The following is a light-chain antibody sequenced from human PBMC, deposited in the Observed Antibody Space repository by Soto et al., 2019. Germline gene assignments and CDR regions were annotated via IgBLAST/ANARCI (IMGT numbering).Light chain of an antibody. V-gene: IGLV2-23*01. J-gene: IGLJ2*01. Sequence: QSALTQPASVSGSPGQSITISCTGNSSDVGSYNLVSWYQQHPGKAPKLIIYDDNKRPSGVSNLFSGSKSGNTASLTISWLQAEDEADYYCCSYAVTSTFFGGGTKLTVL. CDR3: CSYAVTSTF. CDR1: SSDVGSYNL. CDR2: DDN.